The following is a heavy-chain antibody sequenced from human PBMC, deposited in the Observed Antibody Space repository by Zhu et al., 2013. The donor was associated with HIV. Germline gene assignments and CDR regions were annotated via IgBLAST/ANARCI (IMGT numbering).Heavy chain of an antibody. CDR2: INPNSGGT. J-gene: IGHJ5*02. Sequence: QVQLVQSGAEVKKPGASVKVSCKASGYTFTGYYMHWVRQAPGQGLEWMGWINPNSGGTKYAQKFQGRVTMTRDTSISTAYMELSRLTSDDTAVYYCARGERTTAITIDWFDPWGQGTLVTVSS. CDR3: ARGERTTAITIDWFDP. V-gene: IGHV1-2*02. D-gene: IGHD4-4*01. CDR1: GYTFTGYY.